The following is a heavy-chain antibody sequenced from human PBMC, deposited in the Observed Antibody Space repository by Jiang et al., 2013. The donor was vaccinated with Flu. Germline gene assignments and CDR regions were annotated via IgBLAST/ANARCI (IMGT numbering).Heavy chain of an antibody. D-gene: IGHD6-13*01. CDR1: GASMNNYY. V-gene: IGHV4-4*07. CDR2: IYTSGSH. CDR3: AGDRGSSWYFDL. J-gene: IGHJ2*01. Sequence: GLVKPSETLSLTCAVSGASMNNYYWNWIRQPAGKGLEWIGRIYTSGSHNYNPSLKSRVTMSVDTSKNQFSLRLSSVTAADTAVYYCAGDRGSSWYFDLWGRGTLVTVSS.